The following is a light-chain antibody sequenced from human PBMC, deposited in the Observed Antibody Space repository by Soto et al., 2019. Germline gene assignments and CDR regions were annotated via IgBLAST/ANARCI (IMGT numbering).Light chain of an antibody. CDR3: SSFTSTTSLYV. CDR1: GSDIAGYNY. Sequence: SVLAQAASVSGSPGQSITISCTGTGSDIAGYNYVSWFQQHPGKAPKLMMYQVTIRPSGVSNRFSGAKSGNTASLTISGLQAEDEAEYYCSSFTSTTSLYVFGTGPKV. V-gene: IGLV2-14*01. J-gene: IGLJ1*01. CDR2: QVT.